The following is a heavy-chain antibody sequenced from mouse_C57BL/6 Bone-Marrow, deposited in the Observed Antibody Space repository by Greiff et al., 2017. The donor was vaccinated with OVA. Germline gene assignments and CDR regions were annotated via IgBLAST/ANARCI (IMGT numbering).Heavy chain of an antibody. CDR3: ARGGGSSYWYFDV. Sequence: EVQLQESGPGLVKPSQSLSLTCSVTGYSITSGYYWNWIRQFPGNKLEWMGYISYDGSNNYNPSLKNRISITRDTSKNQFFLKLNSVTTEDTATYYGARGGGSSYWYFDVWGTGTTVTVSS. V-gene: IGHV3-6*01. CDR2: ISYDGSN. J-gene: IGHJ1*03. D-gene: IGHD1-1*01. CDR1: GYSITSGYY.